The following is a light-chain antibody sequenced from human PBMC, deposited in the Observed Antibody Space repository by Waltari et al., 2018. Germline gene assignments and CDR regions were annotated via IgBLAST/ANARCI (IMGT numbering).Light chain of an antibody. CDR1: SSDVGSCNL. CDR3: CSYGGSSTFVI. CDR2: QVS. V-gene: IGLV2-23*02. Sequence: QSALTQPAAVSGSPGQSITISCTGTSSDVGSCNLVPWYQQHPNKAPKPMIYQVSKRPSGLSNRFSGSKSGNTASLTISGLQAEDEAEYYCCSYGGSSTFVIFGGGTKLTVL. J-gene: IGLJ2*01.